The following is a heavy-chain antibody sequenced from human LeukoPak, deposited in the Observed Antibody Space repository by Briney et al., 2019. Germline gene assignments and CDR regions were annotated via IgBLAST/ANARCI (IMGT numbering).Heavy chain of an antibody. CDR2: INHSGST. D-gene: IGHD2-2*02. Sequence: SETLSLTCTVSGGSISGYYWSWIRQPPGKGLEWIGEINHSGSTNYNPSLKSRVTISVDTSKNQFSLKLSSVTAADTAVYYCARVHCSSTSCYRLDPWGQGTLVTVSS. CDR1: GGSISGYY. CDR3: ARVHCSSTSCYRLDP. V-gene: IGHV4-34*01. J-gene: IGHJ5*02.